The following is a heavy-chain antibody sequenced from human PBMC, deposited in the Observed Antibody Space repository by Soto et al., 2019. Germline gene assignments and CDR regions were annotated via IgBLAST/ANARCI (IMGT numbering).Heavy chain of an antibody. V-gene: IGHV1-3*01. D-gene: IGHD2-15*01. J-gene: IGHJ4*02. Sequence: ASVKVSCKASVYTFTSYAMHWVRQAPGQRLEWMGWINAGNGNTKYSQKFQGRVNITRDTYASTAYMELSSLRDEDTAVYYCARDPPRNVDVGVEGAHYCGQGTLVALSS. CDR2: INAGNGNT. CDR1: VYTFTSYA. CDR3: ARDPPRNVDVGVEGAHY.